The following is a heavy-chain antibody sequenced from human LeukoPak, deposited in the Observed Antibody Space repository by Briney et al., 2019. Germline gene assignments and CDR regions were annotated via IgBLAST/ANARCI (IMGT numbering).Heavy chain of an antibody. V-gene: IGHV4-59*01. Sequence: ETLSLTCTVSGGSISSYYWSWIRQPPGKGLEWIGYIYYSGSTNYNPSLKSRVTISVDTSKNQFSLKLSSVTAADTAVYYCARDRAYYYDSSGQGVHAFDIWGQGTMVTVSS. CDR2: IYYSGST. D-gene: IGHD3-22*01. J-gene: IGHJ3*02. CDR3: ARDRAYYYDSSGQGVHAFDI. CDR1: GGSISSYY.